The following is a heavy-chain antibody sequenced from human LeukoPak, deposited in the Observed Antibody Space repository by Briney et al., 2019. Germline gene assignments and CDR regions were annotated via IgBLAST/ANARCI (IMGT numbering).Heavy chain of an antibody. CDR2: ISSSSSYT. Sequence: NPGRCLRLSCAASGFTFSDYYMSTIRQAPGPRLKCGSDISSSSSYTNYADSVKGRFTISRDNAKNSLYLQMNSLRAEDTAVYYCASGSSSWYSVGDWGQGTLVSVCS. D-gene: IGHD6-13*01. CDR3: ASGSSSWYSVGD. CDR1: GFTFSDYY. J-gene: IGHJ4*02. V-gene: IGHV3-11*03.